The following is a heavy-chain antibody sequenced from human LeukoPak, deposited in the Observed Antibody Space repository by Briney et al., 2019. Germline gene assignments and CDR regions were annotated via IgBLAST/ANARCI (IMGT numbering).Heavy chain of an antibody. CDR2: ISGSGGTI. CDR3: ARVGRGYSIDY. CDR1: GFTFSDYF. V-gene: IGHV3-11*01. Sequence: GGSLRLSCAASGFTFSDYFMSWIRQAPGKGLEWVSYISGSGGTINYADSVKGRFTIPRDNAENSLYLQMNSLRAEDTAVYYCARVGRGYSIDYWGQGTQVTVSS. J-gene: IGHJ4*02. D-gene: IGHD3-22*01.